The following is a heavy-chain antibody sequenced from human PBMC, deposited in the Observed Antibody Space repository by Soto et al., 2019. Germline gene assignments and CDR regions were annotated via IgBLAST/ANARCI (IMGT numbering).Heavy chain of an antibody. V-gene: IGHV3-30*18. CDR1: GFTFISYV. J-gene: IGHJ6*03. Sequence: GGSLRLSCAASGFTFISYVMHWVRQAPGKGLEKVAVISYDGSNKYYADSVKGRFTISRDNSKNTLYLQMNSLRAEDTAVYYCAKDLDYDNFGGYYYYYYMDVWGKGTTVTVSS. CDR2: ISYDGSNK. D-gene: IGHD3-9*01. CDR3: AKDLDYDNFGGYYYYYYMDV.